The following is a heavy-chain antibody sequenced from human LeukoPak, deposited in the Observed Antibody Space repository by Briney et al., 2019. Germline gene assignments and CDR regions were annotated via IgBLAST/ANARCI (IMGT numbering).Heavy chain of an antibody. V-gene: IGHV3-33*01. D-gene: IGHD4-17*01. CDR2: IWYDGSDK. CDR3: AREITVTSTTYFDY. CDR1: GFTFSSYG. Sequence: GGSLRLSCAASGFTFSSYGMHWVRQAPGKGLEWVAVIWYDGSDKYYADSVKGRFTISRENSKNTLYLQMNSLRAVDTAVYYCAREITVTSTTYFDYWGQGTLVTVSS. J-gene: IGHJ4*02.